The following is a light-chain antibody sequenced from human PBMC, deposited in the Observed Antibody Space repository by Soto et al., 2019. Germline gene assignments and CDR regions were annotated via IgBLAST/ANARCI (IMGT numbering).Light chain of an antibody. CDR2: DVS. J-gene: IGLJ1*01. CDR3: CSYAGSYTYV. CDR1: SSDVGGYNY. Sequence: QSVLTQPRSVSGSPGQSVTISCTGTSSDVGGYNYVSWYQQHPGKAPKLMIYDVSKRPSGVPDRFSGSKSGNTASLTISGLQAEDEADYYCCSYAGSYTYVFGTGSQV. V-gene: IGLV2-11*01.